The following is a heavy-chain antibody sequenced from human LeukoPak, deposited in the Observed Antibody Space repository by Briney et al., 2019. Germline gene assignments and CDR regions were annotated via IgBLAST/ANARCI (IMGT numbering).Heavy chain of an antibody. Sequence: GGSLRLSCAASGFTFSSYWMHWVRHAPGKGLVWVSRINSDGSSTSYADSVKGRFTISRDNAKNTLYLQMNSLRAEDTAVYYCARVSSGWYVYDYWGQGTLVTVSS. J-gene: IGHJ4*02. CDR2: INSDGSST. CDR3: ARVSSGWYVYDY. D-gene: IGHD6-19*01. CDR1: GFTFSSYW. V-gene: IGHV3-74*01.